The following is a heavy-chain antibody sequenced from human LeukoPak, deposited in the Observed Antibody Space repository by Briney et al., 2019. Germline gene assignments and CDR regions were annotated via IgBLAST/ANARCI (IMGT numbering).Heavy chain of an antibody. CDR1: GYTFTGYY. CDR3: ARVSTSGSYDY. J-gene: IGHJ4*02. Sequence: ASVTVSCRASGYTFTGYYMHWVRQAPGQGLEWMGRINPNSGGTNYAQKFQGRVTMTRDTSISTAYMELSRLRSDDTAVYYCARVSTSGSYDYWGQGTLVTVSS. CDR2: INPNSGGT. V-gene: IGHV1-2*06. D-gene: IGHD1-26*01.